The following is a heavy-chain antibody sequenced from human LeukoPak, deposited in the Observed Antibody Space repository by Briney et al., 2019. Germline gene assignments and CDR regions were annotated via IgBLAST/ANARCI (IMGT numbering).Heavy chain of an antibody. CDR3: ARRLAVAGYYYMDV. CDR2: INPNSGGT. V-gene: IGHV1-2*02. CDR1: GYTFTGYY. D-gene: IGHD6-19*01. Sequence: ASVKVSCKASGYTFTGYYMHWVRQAPGQGLEWMGWINPNSGGTNYAQKFQGRVTMTRDTSISTAYMELSRLRSEDTAVYYCARRLAVAGYYYMDVWGKGTTVTVSS. J-gene: IGHJ6*03.